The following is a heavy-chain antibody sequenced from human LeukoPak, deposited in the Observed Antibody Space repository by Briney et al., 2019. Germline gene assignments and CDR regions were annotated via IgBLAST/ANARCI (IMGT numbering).Heavy chain of an antibody. J-gene: IGHJ4*02. CDR2: ISSSRSYI. D-gene: IGHD3-22*01. CDR1: GFTFSSYS. CDR3: ARTPYDSSGYYWVDY. V-gene: IGHV3-21*01. Sequence: GGSLTLSCAASGFTFSSYSMNWVRQAPGKGLEWVSSISSSRSYIYYADSVKGRFTISRDNAKNSLYPQMHSLRAEDTAVYYCARTPYDSSGYYWVDYWGQGTLVTVSS.